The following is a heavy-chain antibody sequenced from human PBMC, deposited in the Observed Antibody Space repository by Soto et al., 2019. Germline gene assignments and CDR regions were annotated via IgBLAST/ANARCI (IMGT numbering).Heavy chain of an antibody. V-gene: IGHV4-34*01. CDR3: ARGVQRRGAGY. Sequence: QVQLQQWGAGLLKPSETLSLTCAVFGGSFSGYYWSWIRQPPGKGLEWIGEISHSGSTNYNPSLKGRVTISVDTSKNQFSLKLNSVTAADTAVYYCARGVQRRGAGYWGQGTLVTVSS. CDR1: GGSFSGYY. D-gene: IGHD3-10*01. CDR2: ISHSGST. J-gene: IGHJ4*02.